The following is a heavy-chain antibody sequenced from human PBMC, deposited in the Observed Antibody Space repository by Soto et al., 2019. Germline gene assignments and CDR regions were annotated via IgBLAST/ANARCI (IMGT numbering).Heavy chain of an antibody. J-gene: IGHJ6*02. CDR2: ISGSGGST. Sequence: GGSLRLSCAASGFTFSSYAMSWVRQAPGKGLEWVSAISGSGGSTYYADSVKGRFTISRDNSKNTLYLQMNSLRAEDTAVYYCARDVWGKKYFGGMDVWGQGTTVTVSS. V-gene: IGHV3-23*01. CDR1: GFTFSSYA. D-gene: IGHD3-16*01. CDR3: ARDVWGKKYFGGMDV.